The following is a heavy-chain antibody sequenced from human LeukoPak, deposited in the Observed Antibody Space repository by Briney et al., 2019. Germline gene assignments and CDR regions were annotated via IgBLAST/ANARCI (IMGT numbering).Heavy chain of an antibody. CDR2: INHSGST. D-gene: IGHD6-6*01. V-gene: IGHV4-34*01. J-gene: IGHJ5*02. CDR3: ARTGVQLAARRAGFDP. CDR1: GGSFSGYY. Sequence: SETLSLTCAVYGGSFSGYYWSWIRQPPGKGLEWIGEINHSGSTNYNPSLKSRVTISVDTSKNQFSLKLSSVTAADTAVYYCARTGVQLAARRAGFDPWGQGTLVTVSS.